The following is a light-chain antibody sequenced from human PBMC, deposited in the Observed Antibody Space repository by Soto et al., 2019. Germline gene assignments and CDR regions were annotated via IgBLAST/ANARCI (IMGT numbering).Light chain of an antibody. CDR1: HDITNF. J-gene: IGKJ1*01. CDR3: HQSFSSPRT. Sequence: DIQMTQSPSSLSVSVGDRVTITCMAGHDITNFLNWYQQKPGKAPKLLIYAASNLQSGVPPRFSGSGSGKDFTLTIAALQPDDFATYYCHQSFSSPRTFGQGTKVDIK. V-gene: IGKV1-39*01. CDR2: AAS.